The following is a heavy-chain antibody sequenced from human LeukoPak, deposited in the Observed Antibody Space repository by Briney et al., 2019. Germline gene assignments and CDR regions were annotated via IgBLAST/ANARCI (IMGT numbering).Heavy chain of an antibody. CDR3: ARDRSCSGGSCFPFSYYYYGMDV. Sequence: ASVKVSCKASGYTFTSYGISWVRQAPGQGLEWMRWISAYNGNTNYAQKLQGRVTMTTDTSTSTAYMELRSLRSDDTTVYYCARDRSCSGGSCFPFSYYYYGMDVLGQGTTVTVSS. CDR2: ISAYNGNT. D-gene: IGHD2-15*01. J-gene: IGHJ6*02. CDR1: GYTFTSYG. V-gene: IGHV1-18*01.